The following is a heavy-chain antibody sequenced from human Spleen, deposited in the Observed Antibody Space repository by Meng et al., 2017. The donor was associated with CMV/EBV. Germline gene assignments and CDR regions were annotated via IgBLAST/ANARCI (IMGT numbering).Heavy chain of an antibody. CDR2: VYYSGHT. Sequence: SETLSLTCTVSGASISSSDYYWAYIRQTPGKGLEWIGTVYYSGHTYYNPSLKSRVTISIDASQNQFSLKLNSATAADTAVYYCAKGLTTFGVVTLFDYWGQGTLVTVSS. CDR1: GASISSSDYY. CDR3: AKGLTTFGVVTLFDY. V-gene: IGHV4-39*07. D-gene: IGHD3-3*01. J-gene: IGHJ4*02.